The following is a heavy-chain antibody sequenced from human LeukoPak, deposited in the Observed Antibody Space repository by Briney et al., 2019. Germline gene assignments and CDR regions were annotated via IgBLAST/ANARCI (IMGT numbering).Heavy chain of an antibody. CDR2: IDPSDSYT. J-gene: IGHJ4*02. V-gene: IGHV5-10-1*01. CDR3: ARRYGTSWYYFGD. CDR1: GYSFSTYW. Sequence: PGESLKISCKGSGYSFSTYWINWVRQAPGKGLEWMGRIDPSDSYTKYSPSFQGHVTISADKSISTAYLQWSSLKASDTAMYYCARRYGTSWYYFGDWGQGTLVTVSS. D-gene: IGHD6-13*01.